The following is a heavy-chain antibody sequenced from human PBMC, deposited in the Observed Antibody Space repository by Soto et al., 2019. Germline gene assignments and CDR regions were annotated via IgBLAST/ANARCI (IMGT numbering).Heavy chain of an antibody. CDR3: VSQRHSVLTQDYFDY. J-gene: IGHJ4*02. V-gene: IGHV4-59*08. CDR2: IYYSGIT. D-gene: IGHD2-8*01. CDR1: GGSISSYY. Sequence: KPSETLSLTCTVSGGSISSYYWSWIREPPGKGLEWIGYIYYSGITNYSPSLKSRVTISVDTSKNQFSLNLNSVTASDTAVYYCVSQRHSVLTQDYFDYWGPGDLVTVSS.